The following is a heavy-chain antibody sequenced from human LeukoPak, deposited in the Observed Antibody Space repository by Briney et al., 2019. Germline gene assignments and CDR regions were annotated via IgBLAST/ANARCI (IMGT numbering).Heavy chain of an antibody. J-gene: IGHJ5*02. D-gene: IGHD2-15*01. V-gene: IGHV5-51*01. CDR1: GYSINNYW. CDR2: IYPGYSDI. Sequence: GESLQISCKGSGYSINNYWFCWLRQMPGKGLEGMGIIYPGYSDIRYSSSSQGKITIAAYKSISTAYLQWSSLKASDTAMYYCARKEYCSGGSCYTWFDPWGQGTLVTVSS. CDR3: ARKEYCSGGSCYTWFDP.